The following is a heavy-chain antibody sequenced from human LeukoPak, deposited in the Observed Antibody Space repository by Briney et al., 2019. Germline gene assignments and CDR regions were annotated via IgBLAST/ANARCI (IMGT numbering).Heavy chain of an antibody. CDR3: ARVEKKGEIDY. V-gene: IGHV4-39*07. Sequence: KPSETLSLTCTVSGGSISSSSYYWGWIRQPPGKGLEWIGSIYYSGSTYYNPSLKSRVTISVDTSKNQFSLKLSSVTAADTAVYYCARVEKKGEIDYWGQGTLVTVSS. CDR1: GGSISSSSYY. CDR2: IYYSGST. J-gene: IGHJ4*02.